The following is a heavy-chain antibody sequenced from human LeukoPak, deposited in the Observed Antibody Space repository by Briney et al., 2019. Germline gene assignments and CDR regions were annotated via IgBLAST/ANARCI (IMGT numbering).Heavy chain of an antibody. D-gene: IGHD4-17*01. CDR1: DDSFSSHY. J-gene: IGHJ3*02. Sequence: SETLSLTCAVSDDSFSSHYWTWIRQPPGKGLEWIGYISYIGRTNYNPSLKSRVTISIDTSKNQFSLKLTTVTAADTAVYYCARDLVTVTKGFDIWGQGTMVSVSS. CDR2: ISYIGRT. CDR3: ARDLVTVTKGFDI. V-gene: IGHV4-59*11.